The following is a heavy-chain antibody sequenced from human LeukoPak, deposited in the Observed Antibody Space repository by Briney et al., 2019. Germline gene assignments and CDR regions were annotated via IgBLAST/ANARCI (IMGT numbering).Heavy chain of an antibody. CDR2: ISSSSSYI. CDR1: GFTFSSYS. D-gene: IGHD2-21*02. Sequence: GGSLRLSCAASGFTFSSYSMNWVRQAPGKGLEWVSSISSSSSYIYYADSVKGRFTISRDNAKNSLYLQMNSLRAEDTAVYYCARDRCGGDCYSRDNWFDPWGQGTLVTVSS. CDR3: ARDRCGGDCYSRDNWFDP. J-gene: IGHJ5*02. V-gene: IGHV3-21*01.